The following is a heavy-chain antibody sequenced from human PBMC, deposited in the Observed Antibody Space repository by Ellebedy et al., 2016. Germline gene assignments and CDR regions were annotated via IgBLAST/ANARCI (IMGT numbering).Heavy chain of an antibody. D-gene: IGHD3-10*01. CDR2: INPADSSS. Sequence: ASVKVSXXTSGYMFTTFYLHWVRQAPGRGLEWMGIINPADSSSHHAQNFQGRLTMTSDTSATTVYMELSSLTSEDTAVYYCVREFHGGNFDYWGQGVLVTVST. V-gene: IGHV1-46*01. J-gene: IGHJ4*02. CDR3: VREFHGGNFDY. CDR1: GYMFTTFY.